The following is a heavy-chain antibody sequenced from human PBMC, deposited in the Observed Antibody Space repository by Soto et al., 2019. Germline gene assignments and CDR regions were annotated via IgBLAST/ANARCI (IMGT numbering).Heavy chain of an antibody. CDR1: AGSIRSGDYY. J-gene: IGHJ4*02. Sequence: QVQLQESGPGLVKPSQTLSLTCTVSAGSIRSGDYYWTWIRQPPGNGLEWIGYIDHSGSAYYNPSLKSRATISIDTSNNQVSLKMTSVTAADTAVYYCAGELVTCYFDQWGQGTLVTVSS. CDR3: AGELVTCYFDQ. CDR2: IDHSGSA. D-gene: IGHD2-8*02. V-gene: IGHV4-30-4*01.